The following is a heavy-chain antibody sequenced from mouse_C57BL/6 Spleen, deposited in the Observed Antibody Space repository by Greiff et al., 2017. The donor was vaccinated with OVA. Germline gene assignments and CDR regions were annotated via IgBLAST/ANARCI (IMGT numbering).Heavy chain of an antibody. CDR1: GYTFTDHT. CDR3: ARVGDYGSSYVDY. CDR2: IYPRDGST. J-gene: IGHJ2*01. Sequence: LVESDAELVKPGASVKISCKVSGYTFTDHTIHWMKQRPEQGLEWIGYIYPRDGSTKYNEKFKGKATLTADKSSSTAYMQLNSLTSEDSAVYVCARVGDYGSSYVDYGGQGTTLTVSS. D-gene: IGHD1-1*01. V-gene: IGHV1-78*01.